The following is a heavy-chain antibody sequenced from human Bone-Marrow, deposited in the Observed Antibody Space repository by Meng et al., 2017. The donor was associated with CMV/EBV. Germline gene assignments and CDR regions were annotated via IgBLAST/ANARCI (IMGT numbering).Heavy chain of an antibody. CDR2: INPSGGSI. V-gene: IGHV1-46*01. J-gene: IGHJ4*02. D-gene: IGHD1-26*01. CDR1: GYTFTSYD. CDR3: ARGVGATFHFDD. Sequence: ASVKVSCKASGYTFTSYDINWVRQATGQGLEWMGIINPSGGSISYAQKFQGRVTMTRDTSTSTVYMELSSLRSEDTAVYYCARGVGATFHFDDWGQGTMVTVSS.